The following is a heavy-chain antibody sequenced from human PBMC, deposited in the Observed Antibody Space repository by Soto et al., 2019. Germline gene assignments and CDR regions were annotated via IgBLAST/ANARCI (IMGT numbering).Heavy chain of an antibody. CDR2: ISSSSSTI. D-gene: IGHD3-10*01. V-gene: IGHV3-48*01. J-gene: IGHJ4*02. Sequence: GGSLRLSCGASGFTFSSYGMHWVRQAPGKGLEWVSYISSSSSTIYYADSVKGRFTISRDNAKNSLYLQMNSLRAEDTAVYYCARANYYGSPGDFDYWGQGTLVTVSS. CDR1: GFTFSSYG. CDR3: ARANYYGSPGDFDY.